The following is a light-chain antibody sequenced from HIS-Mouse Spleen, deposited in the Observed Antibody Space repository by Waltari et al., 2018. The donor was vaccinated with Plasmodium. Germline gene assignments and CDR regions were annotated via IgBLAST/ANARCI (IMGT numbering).Light chain of an antibody. V-gene: IGLV2-23*01. CDR2: EGS. CDR1: SSDVGSYNL. J-gene: IGLJ3*02. Sequence: QSALTQPASVSGSPGQSITISCTGTSSDVGSYNLVSWYQQHPGKAPKLMIYEGSKRPSGVSNRSSGAKSGNTASLTLSGLQAEDEADYYCCSYAGSSTWVFGGGTKLTVL. CDR3: CSYAGSSTWV.